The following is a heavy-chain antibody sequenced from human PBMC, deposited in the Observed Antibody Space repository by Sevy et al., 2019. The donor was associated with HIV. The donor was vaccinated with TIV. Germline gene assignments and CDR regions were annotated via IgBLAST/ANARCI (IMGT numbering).Heavy chain of an antibody. J-gene: IGHJ4*02. Sequence: SETLSLTCTVSGGSISSYYWSWIRQPAGKGLEWIGRIYTSGSTNYTPSLKSRVTMSVDMSKNQFSLKLSSATAADTAVYYCASGDYASNGIDYWGQGTLVTVSS. CDR2: IYTSGST. CDR3: ASGDYASNGIDY. CDR1: GGSISSYY. V-gene: IGHV4-4*07. D-gene: IGHD4-17*01.